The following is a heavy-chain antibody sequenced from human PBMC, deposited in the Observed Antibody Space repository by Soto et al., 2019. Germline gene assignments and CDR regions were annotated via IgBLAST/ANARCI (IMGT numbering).Heavy chain of an antibody. J-gene: IGHJ6*02. Sequence: ASVKVSCKASGGTFSSYAISWVRQAPGQGLEWMGGIIPIFGTANYAQKFQGRVTITADESTSTAYMELSSLRSEDTAVYYCARNFGSSPYYYYYYGMDVWGQGTTVTVSS. CDR2: IIPIFGTA. CDR1: GGTFSSYA. V-gene: IGHV1-69*13. D-gene: IGHD6-13*01. CDR3: ARNFGSSPYYYYYYGMDV.